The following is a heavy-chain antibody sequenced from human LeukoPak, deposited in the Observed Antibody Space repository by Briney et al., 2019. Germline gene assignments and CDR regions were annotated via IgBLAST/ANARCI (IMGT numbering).Heavy chain of an antibody. CDR1: GVSIFSSY. V-gene: IGHV4-59*12. J-gene: IGHJ4*02. CDR3: ATGRSIRYFDY. CDR2: VHYSGST. D-gene: IGHD3-9*01. Sequence: SETLSLTCTVSGVSIFSSYWNWVRQPPGKGLEWIGYVHYSGSTDYNPSLKSRVTISVDTSKSQFSPKLSSATAADTAVYYCATGRSIRYFDYWGQGTLLTVSS.